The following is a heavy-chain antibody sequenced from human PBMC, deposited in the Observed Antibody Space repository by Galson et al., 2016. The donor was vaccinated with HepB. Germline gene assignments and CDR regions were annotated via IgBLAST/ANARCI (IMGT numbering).Heavy chain of an antibody. J-gene: IGHJ4*02. D-gene: IGHD2-8*02. CDR2: IYPTGST. Sequence: SETLSLTCNVSGGSISSSYWWSWVRQAPGKGLEWIGEIYPTGSTNYNPSLKSRVTISLDKSENQFSLKMTSVTAADTAVYYCARQDLWSIKYWCQGTLVTVSS. CDR3: ARQDLWSIKY. CDR1: GGSISSSYW. V-gene: IGHV4-4*02.